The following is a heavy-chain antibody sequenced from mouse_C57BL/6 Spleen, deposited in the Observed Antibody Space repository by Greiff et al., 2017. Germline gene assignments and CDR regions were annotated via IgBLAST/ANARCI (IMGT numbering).Heavy chain of an antibody. V-gene: IGHV1-64*01. Sequence: QVQLQQPGAELVKPGASVKLSCKASGYTFTSYWMHWVKQRPGQGLEWIGMIHPNSGSTNYNEKFKSKATLTVDKSSSTAYMQLSSLTSEDSAVYYCARSPYDYDGYFDVWGTGTTGTVSS. J-gene: IGHJ1*03. CDR2: IHPNSGST. D-gene: IGHD2-4*01. CDR3: ARSPYDYDGYFDV. CDR1: GYTFTSYW.